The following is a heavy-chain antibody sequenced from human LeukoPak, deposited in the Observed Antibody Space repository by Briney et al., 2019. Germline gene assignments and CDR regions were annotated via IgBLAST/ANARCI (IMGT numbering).Heavy chain of an antibody. CDR2: IKQDGSEK. CDR1: GFSFSHYW. J-gene: IGHJ4*02. D-gene: IGHD3-10*01. V-gene: IGHV3-7*01. CDR3: AGEGTSQSLAY. Sequence: GGSLRLSCAASGFSFSHYWTSWVRQAPGKGLEWVANIKQDGSEKYYVDSVKGRFTISRDNAKNSLYLQMNSLRAEDTAVYYCAGEGTSQSLAYWGQGTLVTVSS.